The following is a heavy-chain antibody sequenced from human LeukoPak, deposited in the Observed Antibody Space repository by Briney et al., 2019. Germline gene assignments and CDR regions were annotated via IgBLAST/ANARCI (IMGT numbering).Heavy chain of an antibody. CDR1: GGSISSYY. J-gene: IGHJ3*02. CDR2: IYTSGST. D-gene: IGHD1-14*01. V-gene: IGHV4-4*07. CDR3: ARDEGSRTRPEAFDI. Sequence: SETLSLTCTVSGGSISSYYWSWIRQPPGKGLEWIGRIYTSGSTNYNPSLKSRVTMSVDTSKNQFSLKLSSVTAADTAVYYCARDEGSRTRPEAFDIWGQGTMVTVSS.